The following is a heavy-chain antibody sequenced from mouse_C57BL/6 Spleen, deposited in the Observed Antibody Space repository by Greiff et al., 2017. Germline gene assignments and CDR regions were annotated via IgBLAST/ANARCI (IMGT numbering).Heavy chain of an antibody. V-gene: IGHV3-8*01. CDR1: GYSITSDY. CDR2: ISYSGST. CDR3: AREKENDYDQGAMDY. J-gene: IGHJ4*01. D-gene: IGHD2-4*01. Sequence: EVLLVESGPGLVKPSQSLSLTCSVTGYSITSDYWNWIRKFPGNKLEYMGYISYSGSTYYYPSLKSRISITRDTAKNQYYLQLNSVTTEDTATYYCAREKENDYDQGAMDYWGQGTSVTVSS.